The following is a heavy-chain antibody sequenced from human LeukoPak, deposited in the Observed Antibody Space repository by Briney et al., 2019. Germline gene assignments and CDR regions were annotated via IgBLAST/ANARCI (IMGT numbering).Heavy chain of an antibody. V-gene: IGHV4-31*03. Sequence: SETLSLTCTVSGGSISSGGYYWSWIRQPPGKGLEWIGYINHSGSTYYNPSLKSRVTISVDTSKNQFSLKLSSVTAADTAVYYCARDSWGDYIDYWGQGTLVTVSS. CDR3: ARDSWGDYIDY. CDR2: INHSGST. CDR1: GGSISSGGYY. J-gene: IGHJ4*02. D-gene: IGHD4-17*01.